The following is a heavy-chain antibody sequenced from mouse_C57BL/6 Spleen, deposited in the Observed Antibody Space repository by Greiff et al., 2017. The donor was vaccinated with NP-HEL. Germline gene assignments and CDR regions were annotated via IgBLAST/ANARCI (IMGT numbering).Heavy chain of an antibody. V-gene: IGHV1-26*01. J-gene: IGHJ3*01. CDR2: INPNNGGT. CDR1: GYTFTDYY. Sequence: EVQLPQSGPELVKPGASVKISCKASGYTFTDYYMNWVKQSHGKSLEWIGDINPNNGGTSYNQKFKGKATLTVDKSSSTAYMELRSLTSEDSAVYYCARTYGYDYWFAYWGQGTLVTVSA. D-gene: IGHD2-2*01. CDR3: ARTYGYDYWFAY.